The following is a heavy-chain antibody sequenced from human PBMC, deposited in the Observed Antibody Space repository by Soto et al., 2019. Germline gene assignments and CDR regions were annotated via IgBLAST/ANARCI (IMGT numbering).Heavy chain of an antibody. V-gene: IGHV4-31*03. J-gene: IGHJ4*02. CDR2: IYYSGST. Sequence: KPSETLSLTCTVPGGSISSGGYYWSWNRQHPGKGLEWIGYIYYSGSTYYNPSLKSRVTISVDTSKNQFSLKLSSVTAADTAVYYCARDNSIAVAGFDYWGQGTLVTVSS. D-gene: IGHD6-19*01. CDR1: GGSISSGGYY. CDR3: ARDNSIAVAGFDY.